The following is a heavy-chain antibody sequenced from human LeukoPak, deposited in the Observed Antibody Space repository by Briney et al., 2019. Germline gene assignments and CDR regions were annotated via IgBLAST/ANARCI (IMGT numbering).Heavy chain of an antibody. CDR2: ISHTGST. D-gene: IGHD1-14*01. J-gene: IGHJ3*02. Sequence: ASETLSLTCAISGGSLDSSGWWTWVRQPPGKWLEWVGEISHTGSTKFNPSLQSRVIISGDMSKNQFSLNLTSVTAADTAVYFCARLGVYNRSPRAFDIWGHGTMVTVSS. CDR3: ARLGVYNRSPRAFDI. V-gene: IGHV4-4*02. CDR1: GGSLDSSGW.